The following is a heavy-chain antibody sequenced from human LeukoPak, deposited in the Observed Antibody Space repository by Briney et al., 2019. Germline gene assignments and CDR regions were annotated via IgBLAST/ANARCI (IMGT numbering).Heavy chain of an antibody. J-gene: IGHJ4*02. Sequence: PSETPSLTCTVSGGSISSSSYYWGWIRQPPGKGLEWIGSIYYSGSTYYNPSLKSRVTISVDTSKNQFSLKLSSVTAADTAVYYCARADGSGSYTTPSYYFDYWGQGTLVTVSS. D-gene: IGHD3-10*01. CDR2: IYYSGST. CDR3: ARADGSGSYTTPSYYFDY. CDR1: GGSISSSSYY. V-gene: IGHV4-39*07.